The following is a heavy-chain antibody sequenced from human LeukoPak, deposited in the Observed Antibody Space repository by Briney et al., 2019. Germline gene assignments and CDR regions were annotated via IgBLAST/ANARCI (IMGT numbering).Heavy chain of an antibody. D-gene: IGHD3-3*01. V-gene: IGHV4-39*07. CDR3: ARSQFRFWSGYLTSPLDV. J-gene: IGHJ6*02. CDR2: INHSGST. Sequence: SSETLSLTCTVSGGSISSSSHSWGWIRQPPGKGLEWIGEINHSGSTNYNPSLKSRVTISVDTSKNQFSLKLNSVTAADTAVYYCARSQFRFWSGYLTSPLDVWGQGTTVTVSS. CDR1: GGSISSSSHS.